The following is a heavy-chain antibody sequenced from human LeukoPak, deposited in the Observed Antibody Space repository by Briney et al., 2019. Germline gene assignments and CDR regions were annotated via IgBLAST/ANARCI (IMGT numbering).Heavy chain of an antibody. V-gene: IGHV4-39*07. Sequence: PSETLSLTCTVSSGSISTSNYYWGWVRQPPGKALEWIGNIFYSGSTYYSPSLKSRVTISLDTSRNQFSLKLNSVTAADTAVYYCARTFYGSGSYYIDYWGQGTLVTVSS. J-gene: IGHJ4*02. CDR3: ARTFYGSGSYYIDY. D-gene: IGHD3-10*01. CDR2: IFYSGST. CDR1: SGSISTSNYY.